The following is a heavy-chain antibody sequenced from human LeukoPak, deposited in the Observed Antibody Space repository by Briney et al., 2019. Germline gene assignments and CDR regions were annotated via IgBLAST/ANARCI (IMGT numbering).Heavy chain of an antibody. V-gene: IGHV3-30-3*01. CDR1: GFTFSSYA. CDR3: ARDRRLTGFDY. CDR2: ISYDGSNK. Sequence: GGSLRLSCAASGFTFSSYAMHWVRQAPGKGLEWVAVISYDGSNKYYADSVKGRFTISRDNSKNTLYLQMNSLRAEDTAVYYCARDRRLTGFDYWGQGTLVTVSS. D-gene: IGHD7-27*01. J-gene: IGHJ4*02.